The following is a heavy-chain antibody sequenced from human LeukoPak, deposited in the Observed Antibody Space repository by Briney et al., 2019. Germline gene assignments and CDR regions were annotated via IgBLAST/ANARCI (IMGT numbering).Heavy chain of an antibody. CDR3: ARDPYLGYYYGSGSYYPVKYYYYGMDV. D-gene: IGHD3-10*01. J-gene: IGHJ6*02. V-gene: IGHV4-34*01. CDR1: GGSFSGYY. CDR2: INHSGST. Sequence: SETLSLTCAVYGGSFSGYYWSWIRQPPGKGLEWIGEINHSGSTNYNPSIKSRVTISVDTSKNQFSLKLSSVTAADTAVYYCARDPYLGYYYGSGSYYPVKYYYYGMDVWGQGTTVTVSS.